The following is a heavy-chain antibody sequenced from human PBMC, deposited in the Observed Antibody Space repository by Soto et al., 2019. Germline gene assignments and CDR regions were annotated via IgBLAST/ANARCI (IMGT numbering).Heavy chain of an antibody. V-gene: IGHV4-34*01. CDR1: GGSFSGYY. J-gene: IGHJ4*02. CDR2: INDSGSI. CDR3: ARGFSMMLPVQGDAPDNYYFDS. D-gene: IGHD3-22*01. Sequence: QVQLQQWGAGLLKPSETLSLTCAVYGGSFSGYYWSWIRQPPGKGLEWIGEINDSGSINQNPSLKSRVTISVDTSKNQFSLKLKSVTAADTAFYYCARGFSMMLPVQGDAPDNYYFDSWGQGTLLAVSS.